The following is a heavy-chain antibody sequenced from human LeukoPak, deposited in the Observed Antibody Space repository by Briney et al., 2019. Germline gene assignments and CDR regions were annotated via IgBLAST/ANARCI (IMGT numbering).Heavy chain of an antibody. D-gene: IGHD3-10*01. CDR3: ARAPDYYGSGSSWGFDY. CDR2: INHSGST. CDR1: GYSISSGYY. J-gene: IGHJ4*02. Sequence: SETLSLTCTVSGYSISSGYYWSWIRQPPGKGLEWIGEINHSGSTNYNPSLKSRVTISVDTSKNQFSLKLSSVTAADTAVYYCARAPDYYGSGSSWGFDYWGQGTLVTVSS. V-gene: IGHV4-38-2*02.